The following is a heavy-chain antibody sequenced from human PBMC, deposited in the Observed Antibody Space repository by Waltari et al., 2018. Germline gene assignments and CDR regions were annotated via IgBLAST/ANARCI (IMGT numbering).Heavy chain of an antibody. CDR3: ARRTQSGSYFDY. J-gene: IGHJ4*01. CDR1: GGSISSHY. V-gene: IGHV4-59*11. CDR2: IYYSGST. Sequence: QVQLQESGPGLVKPSETLSLTCTVSGGSISSHYWSWIRQPPGKGLEWIGYIYYSGSTNYNPSLKSRVTISVDTSKNQFSLKLSSVTAADTAVYYCARRTQSGSYFDYWGHGTLVTVSS. D-gene: IGHD5-12*01.